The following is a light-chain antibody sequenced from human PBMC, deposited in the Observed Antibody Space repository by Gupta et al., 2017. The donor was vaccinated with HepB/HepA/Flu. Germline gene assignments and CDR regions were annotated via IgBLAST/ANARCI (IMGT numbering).Light chain of an antibody. CDR3: HQYNNWPPWT. CDR1: QSVGTN. Sequence: ETVMTQSPATLTVSPGERATLSCRASQSVGTNLAWYQQKPGKAPRPVIHGASTRATGSPARFSGSGSGTDFTLTISSLQAEDFAVDYCHQYNNWPPWTFGQGTKVESK. J-gene: IGKJ1*01. V-gene: IGKV3-15*01. CDR2: GAS.